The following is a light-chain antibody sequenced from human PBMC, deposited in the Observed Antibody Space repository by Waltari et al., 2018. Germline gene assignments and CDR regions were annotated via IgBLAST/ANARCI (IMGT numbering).Light chain of an antibody. CDR3: STYTTSSALL. Sequence: QSALTQPASVSGSPGQSTPISCTGTSSDVGGYSFVSWYQQHPGKAPKLMIYDVSKRPSGISNRFSGSKSGNTASLTISGLQTEDEADYFCSTYTTSSALLFGGGTRLTVL. CDR2: DVS. CDR1: SSDVGGYSF. J-gene: IGLJ3*02. V-gene: IGLV2-14*03.